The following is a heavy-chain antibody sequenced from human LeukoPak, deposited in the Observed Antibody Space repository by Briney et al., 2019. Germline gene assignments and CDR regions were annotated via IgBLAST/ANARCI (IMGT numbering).Heavy chain of an antibody. CDR1: GYTFTGYY. J-gene: IGHJ4*02. CDR2: INPNSGGT. Sequence: GSSVKVSCKASGYTFTGYYMHWVRQAPGQGLEWMGWINPNSGGTNYAQKFQGRVTMTRDTSISTAYMELSRLRSDDTAVYYCARDRSLTGSSLDYWGQGTLVTVSS. D-gene: IGHD3-9*01. CDR3: ARDRSLTGSSLDY. V-gene: IGHV1-2*02.